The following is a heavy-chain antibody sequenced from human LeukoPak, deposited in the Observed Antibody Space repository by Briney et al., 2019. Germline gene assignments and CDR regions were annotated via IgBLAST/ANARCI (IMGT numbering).Heavy chain of an antibody. D-gene: IGHD2-15*01. CDR1: GYSFTSYW. Sequence: GESLKISCKGSGYSFTSYWIGWVRQMPGKGLEWMGIIYPGDSDTRYSPSFQGQVTISADKSISTAYLQWSSLKASDTAMYYCARLIRDVGEWVAATRGYWFDPWGQGTLVTVSS. J-gene: IGHJ5*02. CDR3: ARLIRDVGEWVAATRGYWFDP. V-gene: IGHV5-51*01. CDR2: IYPGDSDT.